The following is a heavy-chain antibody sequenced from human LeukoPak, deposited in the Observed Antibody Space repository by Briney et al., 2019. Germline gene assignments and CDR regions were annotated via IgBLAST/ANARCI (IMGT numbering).Heavy chain of an antibody. CDR2: IHYSGST. Sequence: PSETLSLTCSVSGGSISTYYWSWIRQPPGKGLEWIAWIHYSGSTKYNPSLKSRVTISLDTSKNQFSLKLSSVTAADTAVYHCAKFASVAGGTNWFDAWGQGTLVTVSA. CDR1: GGSISTYY. D-gene: IGHD6-19*01. CDR3: AKFASVAGGTNWFDA. V-gene: IGHV4-59*08. J-gene: IGHJ5*02.